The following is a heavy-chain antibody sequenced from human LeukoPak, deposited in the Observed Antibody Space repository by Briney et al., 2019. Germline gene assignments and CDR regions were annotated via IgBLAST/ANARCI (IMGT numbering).Heavy chain of an antibody. J-gene: IGHJ4*02. D-gene: IGHD6-19*01. V-gene: IGHV1-18*01. CDR2: ISAYNGNT. CDR1: GYTFTSYG. CDR3: ARDKRLQQWLVRRGGVFDY. Sequence: GASVKVSCKASGYTFTSYGISWVRQAPGQGLEWMGWISAYNGNTNYAQKLQGRVTMTTDTSTSTAYMERRSLRSDDTAVYYCARDKRLQQWLVRRGGVFDYWGQGTLVTVSS.